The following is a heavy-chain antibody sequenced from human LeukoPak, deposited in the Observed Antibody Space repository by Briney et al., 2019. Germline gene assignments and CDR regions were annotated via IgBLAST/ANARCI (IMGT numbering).Heavy chain of an antibody. Sequence: WMGWISAYNGNTNYAQKLQGRVTMTTDTSTSTAYMELRSLRSDDTAVYYCARDRMVSDYWGQGTLVTVSS. D-gene: IGHD3-10*01. J-gene: IGHJ4*02. CDR2: ISAYNGNT. V-gene: IGHV1-18*01. CDR3: ARDRMVSDY.